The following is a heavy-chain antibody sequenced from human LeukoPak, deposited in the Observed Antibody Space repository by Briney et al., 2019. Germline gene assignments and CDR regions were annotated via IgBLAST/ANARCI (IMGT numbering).Heavy chain of an antibody. CDR2: IYSGGST. D-gene: IGHD3-3*01. Sequence: SGGSLRLSCAASGFTVSSNYMSWVRQAPGKGLEWVSVIYSGGSTYYADSVKGRFTISRDNSKNTLYLQMNSLRAEDTAVYYCARDSFRPYYDFWSGSLDVWGKGTTVTVSS. V-gene: IGHV3-66*02. CDR1: GFTVSSNY. CDR3: ARDSFRPYYDFWSGSLDV. J-gene: IGHJ6*04.